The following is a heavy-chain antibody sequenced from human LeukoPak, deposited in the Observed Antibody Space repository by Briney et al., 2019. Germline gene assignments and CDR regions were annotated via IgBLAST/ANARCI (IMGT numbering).Heavy chain of an antibody. Sequence: GGSLRLSCAASGFTFSSYAMHWVRQAPGKGLEGVAVISYDGSNKYYADSVKGRFTISRDNSKNTLYLQMNSLRAEDTAVYYCARGSSMATIGYFDYWGQGTLVTVSS. J-gene: IGHJ4*02. CDR3: ARGSSMATIGYFDY. D-gene: IGHD5-24*01. CDR1: GFTFSSYA. V-gene: IGHV3-30-3*01. CDR2: ISYDGSNK.